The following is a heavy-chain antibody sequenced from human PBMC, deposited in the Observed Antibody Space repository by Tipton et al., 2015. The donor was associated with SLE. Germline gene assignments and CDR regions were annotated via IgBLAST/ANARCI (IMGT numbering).Heavy chain of an antibody. Sequence: SLRLSCEASGFTFTGYPLHWVRQAPGKGLEWVAVVFLDGSLKYYTDSVKGRFTISRDNSKNTLYLQMNSLRAEDTAVYYCARKADFWSGYYNPLDAFDIWGQGTMVTVSS. D-gene: IGHD3-3*01. J-gene: IGHJ3*02. CDR1: GFTFTGYP. CDR3: ARKADFWSGYYNPLDAFDI. CDR2: VFLDGSLK. V-gene: IGHV3-30*14.